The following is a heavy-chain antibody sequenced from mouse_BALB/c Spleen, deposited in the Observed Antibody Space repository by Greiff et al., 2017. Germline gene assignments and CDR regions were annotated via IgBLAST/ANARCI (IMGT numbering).Heavy chain of an antibody. J-gene: IGHJ1*01. Sequence: VQLQESGPELVKPGASVKMSCKASGYTFTDYVISWVKQRTGQGLEWIGEIYPGSGSTYYNEKFKGKATLTADKSSNTAYMQLSSLTSEDSAVYFCARGGVRRYFDVWGAGTTVTVSS. D-gene: IGHD2-14*01. CDR1: GYTFTDYV. V-gene: IGHV1-77*01. CDR3: ARGGVRRYFDV. CDR2: IYPGSGST.